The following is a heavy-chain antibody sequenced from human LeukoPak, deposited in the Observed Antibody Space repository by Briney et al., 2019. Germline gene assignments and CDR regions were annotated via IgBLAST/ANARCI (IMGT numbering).Heavy chain of an antibody. CDR2: ISYDGSNN. J-gene: IGHJ4*02. CDR3: ARGVGYDSSGPDY. Sequence: GGSLRLSCAASGFAFSSYGMHWVRQAPGKGLEWVALISYDGSNNHYADSVKGRFTISRDDSKNTLYLQMNSLRAEDTAVYYCARGVGYDSSGPDYWGQGTLVTVSS. CDR1: GFAFSSYG. V-gene: IGHV3-30*03. D-gene: IGHD3-22*01.